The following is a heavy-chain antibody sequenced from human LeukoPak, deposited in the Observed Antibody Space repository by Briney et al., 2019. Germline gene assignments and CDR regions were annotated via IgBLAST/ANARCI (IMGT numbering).Heavy chain of an antibody. J-gene: IGHJ4*02. V-gene: IGHV3-53*04. CDR1: GFTVSSNY. CDR3: ARVGHGDAPFDY. D-gene: IGHD4-17*01. CDR2: IYSGGST. Sequence: GGSLRLSCAASGFTVSSNYMSWARQAPGKGLEWVSVIYSGGSTYYADSVKGRFTISRQNFKNTLYLQMNSLRAEDTAAYYCARVGHGDAPFDYWGQGTLVTVSS.